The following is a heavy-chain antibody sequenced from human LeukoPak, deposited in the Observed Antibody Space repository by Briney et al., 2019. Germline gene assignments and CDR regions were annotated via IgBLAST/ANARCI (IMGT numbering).Heavy chain of an antibody. J-gene: IGHJ4*02. CDR2: IYSGGST. Sequence: PGGSLRLSCAASGFTVSSNYMSWVRQAPGKGLEWVSVIYSGGSTYYADSVKGRFTISRDNSKNTLFLEMSNLRPEDTAVYYCARPGHGNYGPVGYWGQGTLVTVSS. CDR3: ARPGHGNYGPVGY. V-gene: IGHV3-53*05. D-gene: IGHD3-22*01. CDR1: GFTVSSNY.